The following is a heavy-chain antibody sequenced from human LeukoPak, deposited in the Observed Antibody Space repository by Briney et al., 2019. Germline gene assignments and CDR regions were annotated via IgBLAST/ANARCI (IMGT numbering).Heavy chain of an antibody. Sequence: PGGSLRLSCAASGFTFSNAWMSWVRQAPGKGLEWVGRIKSKTDGGTTDYAAPVKGRFTISRDDSKNTLYLQMNSLKTEDTAVYYCTTNGPKRGVLVLGGCYWGQGTLVTVSS. V-gene: IGHV3-15*01. CDR1: GFTFSNAW. CDR2: IKSKTDGGTT. CDR3: TTNGPKRGVLVLGGCY. J-gene: IGHJ4*02. D-gene: IGHD3-16*01.